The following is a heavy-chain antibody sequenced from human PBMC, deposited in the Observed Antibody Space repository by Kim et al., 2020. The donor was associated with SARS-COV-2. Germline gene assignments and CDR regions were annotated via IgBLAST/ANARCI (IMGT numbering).Heavy chain of an antibody. J-gene: IGHJ3*02. Sequence: ASVKVSCKTSGYTFTAYYIHWVRQAPGQGLEWMGWINPNSGGTKYAQKFQGWVTMTRDTSITTAYMELTRLRSDDTAVYYCARILYSGSYYGGGAFDIWGQGTVVTVSS. CDR1: GYTFTAYY. V-gene: IGHV1-2*04. D-gene: IGHD1-26*01. CDR3: ARILYSGSYYGGGAFDI. CDR2: INPNSGGT.